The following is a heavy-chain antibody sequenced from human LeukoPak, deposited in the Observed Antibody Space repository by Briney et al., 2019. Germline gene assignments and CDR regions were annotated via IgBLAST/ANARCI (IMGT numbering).Heavy chain of an antibody. V-gene: IGHV3-49*03. CDR1: GFTCGYYA. CDR2: IRRRDHGGTT. J-gene: IGHJ4*02. CDR3: TSWDIVVVPAEPTGSY. D-gene: IGHD2-2*01. Sequence: SLTLSCTASGFTCGYYAMSWLRPAPGKGLEGVGFIRRRDHGGTTDYAASVKGSFTIARDASKRIAYLQKNSVNAVDTPVYCCTSWDIVVVPAEPTGSYWGQGTLVTVSS.